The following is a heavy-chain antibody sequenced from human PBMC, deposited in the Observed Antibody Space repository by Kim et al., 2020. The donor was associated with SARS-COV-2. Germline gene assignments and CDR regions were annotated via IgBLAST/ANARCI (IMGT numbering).Heavy chain of an antibody. D-gene: IGHD3-22*01. Sequence: DSVKGRFTISRDNSKNTLYLQMNSLRAEDTALYYCAKRMLSSSGNYYFDYWGQGTLVTVSS. V-gene: IGHV3-23*01. CDR3: AKRMLSSSGNYYFDY. J-gene: IGHJ4*02.